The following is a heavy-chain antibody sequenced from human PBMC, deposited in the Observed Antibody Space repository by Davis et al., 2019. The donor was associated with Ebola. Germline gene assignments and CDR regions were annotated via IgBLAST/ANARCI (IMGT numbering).Heavy chain of an antibody. J-gene: IGHJ5*02. CDR3: AKDFYGSRSYIDA. V-gene: IGHV3-9*01. CDR2: INSNSGTS. Sequence: PGGSLRLSCATSGLTFDDYAMHWFRQAPGKGLEWVSGINSNSGTSAYADSVKGRFTISRDNAQDSLYLQMNSLRTEDTAFYYCAKDFYGSRSYIDAWGQGTLVTVSS. D-gene: IGHD3-10*01. CDR1: GLTFDDYA.